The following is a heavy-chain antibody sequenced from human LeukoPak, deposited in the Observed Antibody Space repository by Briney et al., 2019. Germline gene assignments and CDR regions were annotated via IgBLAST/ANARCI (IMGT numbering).Heavy chain of an antibody. CDR1: GGTFSSYA. CDR2: IIPIFGTA. Sequence: SVKVSCKASGGTFSSYAISWVRQAPGQGLEWMGGIIPIFGTANYAQKFQGRVTVTADKSTSTAYMELSSLRSEDTAVYYCAREEDCSGGSCYSPWFDPWGQGTLVTVSS. CDR3: AREEDCSGGSCYSPWFDP. J-gene: IGHJ5*02. D-gene: IGHD2-15*01. V-gene: IGHV1-69*06.